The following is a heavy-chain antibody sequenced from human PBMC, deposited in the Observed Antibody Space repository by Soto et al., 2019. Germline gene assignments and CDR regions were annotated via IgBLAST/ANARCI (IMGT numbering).Heavy chain of an antibody. D-gene: IGHD2-21*02. CDR3: ARGGHVVVVTAALDY. CDR1: GDTFTDYY. CDR2: VNPSGGHT. J-gene: IGHJ4*02. V-gene: IGHV1-46*01. Sequence: QVQLMQSGAEVKKPGASVKVSCKASGDTFTDYYIHWVRQAPGQGLEWMGTVNPSGGHTTYAQHILGRVNMTRDTSTSTLYMELTSLTSDETAIYCCARGGHVVVVTAALDYWGQGTLVTVSS.